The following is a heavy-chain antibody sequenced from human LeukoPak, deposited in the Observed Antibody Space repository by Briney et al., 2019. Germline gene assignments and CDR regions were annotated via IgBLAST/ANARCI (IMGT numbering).Heavy chain of an antibody. CDR2: INTNTGNP. D-gene: IGHD3-10*01. CDR1: GYTFTIYA. J-gene: IGHJ5*02. V-gene: IGHV7-4-1*02. Sequence: ASVKLSCKASGYTFTIYAMNWVRQPPAQGIEWMGWINTNTGNPTYAQGFTGRFVFSLDTSVSTAYLQNSSLKAEDTAVYYCARGKPMVRGVIKGFWFDPWGQGTLVTVSS. CDR3: ARGKPMVRGVIKGFWFDP.